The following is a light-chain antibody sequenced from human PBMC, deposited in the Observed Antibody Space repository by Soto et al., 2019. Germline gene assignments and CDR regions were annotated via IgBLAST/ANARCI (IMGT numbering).Light chain of an antibody. J-gene: IGLJ2*01. CDR3: QSYDDSRVI. Sequence: QSALTQPASVSGSPGQSITISCAGTMRDVGAYNLVSWYQQHPGRAPQLIIYEVRNRPSGISFRFSGSKSGNTASLTISGLQAEDEADYYCQSYDDSRVIFGGGTKLTVL. CDR2: EVR. CDR1: MRDVGAYNL. V-gene: IGLV2-14*01.